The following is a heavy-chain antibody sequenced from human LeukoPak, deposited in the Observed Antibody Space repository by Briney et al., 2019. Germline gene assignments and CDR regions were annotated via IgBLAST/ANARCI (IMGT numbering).Heavy chain of an antibody. Sequence: ASVKVSCKASGYTFTGYYMHWVRQAPGQGLEWMGWINPNSGGTNYAQKLQGRVTMTTDTSTSTAYMELRSLRSDDTAVYYCARDPPFGRPYYYDSSGSGSDYWGQGTLVTVSS. J-gene: IGHJ4*02. D-gene: IGHD3-22*01. CDR2: INPNSGGT. CDR1: GYTFTGYY. CDR3: ARDPPFGRPYYYDSSGSGSDY. V-gene: IGHV1-2*02.